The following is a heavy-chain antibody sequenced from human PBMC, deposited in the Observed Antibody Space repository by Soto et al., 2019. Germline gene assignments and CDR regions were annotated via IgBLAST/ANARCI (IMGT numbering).Heavy chain of an antibody. D-gene: IGHD5-12*01. CDR1: GGSISSGGYS. J-gene: IGHJ4*02. V-gene: IGHV4-30-2*01. Sequence: QLQLQESGSGLVKPSQTLSLTCAVSGGSISSGGYSWSWIRQPPGKGLEWIGYIYHSGSTYHNPSRNSRVTRSVDRSTNQFSPKLSSVTAADTAVYYCAAGGGLPRYYWGQGTLVTVSS. CDR2: IYHSGST. CDR3: AAGGGLPRYY.